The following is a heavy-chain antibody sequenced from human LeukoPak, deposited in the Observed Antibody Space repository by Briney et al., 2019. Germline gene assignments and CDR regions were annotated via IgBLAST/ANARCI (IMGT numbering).Heavy chain of an antibody. Sequence: GGSLRLSCAASGFTFSSYSMNWVRQAPGKGLEWVSSISSSSSYIYYADSVKGRFTISRDNAKNSPYLQMNSLRAEDTAVYYCARPSEITIFGVDSPTDYWGQGTLVTVSS. V-gene: IGHV3-21*01. CDR3: ARPSEITIFGVDSPTDY. CDR2: ISSSSSYI. J-gene: IGHJ4*02. D-gene: IGHD3-3*01. CDR1: GFTFSSYS.